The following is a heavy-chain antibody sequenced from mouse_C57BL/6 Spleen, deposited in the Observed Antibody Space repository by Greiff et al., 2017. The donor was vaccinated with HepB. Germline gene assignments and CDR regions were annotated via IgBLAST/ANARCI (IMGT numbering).Heavy chain of an antibody. CDR3: ARHGNYDAMDY. V-gene: IGHV1-82*01. CDR1: GYAFSSSW. Sequence: VQLQQSGPELVKPGASVKISCKASGYAFSSSWMNWVKQRPGKGLEWIGRIYPGDGDTNYNGKFKGKATLTADKSSSTAYMQLSSLTSEDSAVYFCARHGNYDAMDYWVQGTSVTVSS. CDR2: IYPGDGDT. J-gene: IGHJ4*01. D-gene: IGHD2-1*01.